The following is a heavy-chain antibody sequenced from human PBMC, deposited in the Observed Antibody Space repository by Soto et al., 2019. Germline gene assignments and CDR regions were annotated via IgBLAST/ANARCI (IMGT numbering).Heavy chain of an antibody. V-gene: IGHV3-7*01. CDR3: AIIFGDQNSYWYFDL. Sequence: EVQLVESGGGLVQPGGSLRLSCAASGFTFSSYWMSWVRQAPGKGLEWVANIKQEGSEQYYMDSMKGRFIISRDNAKNSLFLQMNSLRAEDKALYYCAIIFGDQNSYWYFDLWGRGTLVIVSS. J-gene: IGHJ2*01. CDR2: IKQEGSEQ. CDR1: GFTFSSYW. D-gene: IGHD2-2*01.